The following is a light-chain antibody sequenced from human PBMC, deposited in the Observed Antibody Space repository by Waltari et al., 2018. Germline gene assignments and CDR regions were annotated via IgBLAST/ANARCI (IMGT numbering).Light chain of an antibody. CDR1: QSVGNS. CDR2: DVS. Sequence: EVVLTQSPATLSLSPGERVSLSCRASQSVGNSLAWYQQKAGQAPRLLIYDVSNRASGIPARFSGSGSGTDFTLTISSLEPDDFAIYYCQQHNDWPPEYTFGQGTKLEIK. J-gene: IGKJ2*01. V-gene: IGKV3-11*01. CDR3: QQHNDWPPEYT.